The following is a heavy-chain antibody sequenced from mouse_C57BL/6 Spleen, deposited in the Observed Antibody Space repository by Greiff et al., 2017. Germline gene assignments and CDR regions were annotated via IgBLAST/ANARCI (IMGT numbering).Heavy chain of an antibody. J-gene: IGHJ3*01. Sequence: VMLVESGAELMKPGASVKLSCKATGYTFTGYWIEWVKQRPGHGLEWIGEILPGSGSTNYNEKFKGKATFTADTSSNTAYMQLSSLTTEYSAIYYCARKDHYYGSSYDAYWGKGTLVTVSA. CDR1: GYTFTGYW. CDR3: ARKDHYYGSSYDAY. D-gene: IGHD1-1*01. V-gene: IGHV1-9*01. CDR2: ILPGSGST.